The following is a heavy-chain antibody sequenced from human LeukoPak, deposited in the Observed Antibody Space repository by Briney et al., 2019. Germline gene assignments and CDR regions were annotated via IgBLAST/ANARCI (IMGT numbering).Heavy chain of an antibody. CDR2: INHSGST. V-gene: IGHV4-34*01. CDR3: ARRITIFGVAPPGSWFDP. J-gene: IGHJ5*02. D-gene: IGHD3-3*01. Sequence: SETLSLTCAVYGGSFSGYYWSWIRQPPGKGLEWIGEINHSGSTNYNPSLKSRVTISVDTSKNQFSLKLSSVTAADTAVYYCARRITIFGVAPPGSWFDPWGQGTLVTVSS. CDR1: GGSFSGYY.